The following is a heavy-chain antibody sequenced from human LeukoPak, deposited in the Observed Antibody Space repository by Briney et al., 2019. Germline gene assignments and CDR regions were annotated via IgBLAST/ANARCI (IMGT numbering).Heavy chain of an antibody. CDR2: IYYSGST. CDR1: GGSVTSGSSY. D-gene: IGHD3-9*01. V-gene: IGHV4-61*01. J-gene: IGHJ4*02. CDR3: ASLLRGYYDILTGYYGGSGAIDY. Sequence: SETLSLTCTVSGGSVTSGSSYSSWLQQPPGKGLERIGYIYYSGSTNYNPSLKSRVTISVDTSKNQFSLKLSTVTAADTAVYYCASLLRGYYDILTGYYGGSGAIDYWGQGTLVTVSS.